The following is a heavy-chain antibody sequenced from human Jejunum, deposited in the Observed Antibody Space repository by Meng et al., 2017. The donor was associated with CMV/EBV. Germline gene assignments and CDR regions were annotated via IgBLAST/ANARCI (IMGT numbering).Heavy chain of an antibody. Sequence: GQREGSGPGLVKPSQTLSLTCTVSGGSISSGDYYWSWIRQPPGKGLEWIGCIYYSGSTYYNPSLKGRVTISVDTSKNQFSLNLSSVTAADTAVYYCARGQRSYSGSYPEWFDPWGQGTLVTVSS. CDR3: ARGQRSYSGSYPEWFDP. CDR1: GGSISSGDYY. J-gene: IGHJ5*02. V-gene: IGHV4-30-4*01. CDR2: IYYSGST. D-gene: IGHD1-26*01.